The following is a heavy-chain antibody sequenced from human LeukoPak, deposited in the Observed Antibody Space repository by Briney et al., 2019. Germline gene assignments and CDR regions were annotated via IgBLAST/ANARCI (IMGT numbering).Heavy chain of an antibody. CDR3: ARDAEYYDFWSGYFYCYYMDV. D-gene: IGHD3-3*01. CDR2: INPNSGGT. CDR1: GYTFTGYY. V-gene: IGHV1-2*06. J-gene: IGHJ6*03. Sequence: ASVKVSCKASGYTFTGYYMHWVRQAPGQGLEWMGRINPNSGGTNYAQKFQGRVTMTRDTSISTAYMELSRLRSDDTAVYYCARDAEYYDFWSGYFYCYYMDVWGKGTTVTVSS.